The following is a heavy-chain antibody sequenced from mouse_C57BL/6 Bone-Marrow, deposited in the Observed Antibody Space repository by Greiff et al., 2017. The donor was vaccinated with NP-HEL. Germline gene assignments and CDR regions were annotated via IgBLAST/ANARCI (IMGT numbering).Heavy chain of an antibody. CDR1: GYAFSSYW. J-gene: IGHJ4*01. D-gene: IGHD4-1*02. V-gene: IGHV1-80*01. CDR3: ARAPTGHYYAMDD. CDR2: IYPGDGDT. Sequence: VQLQQSGAELVKPGASVKISCKASGYAFSSYWMNWVKQRPGKGLEWIGQIYPGDGDTNYNGKFKGKATLTADKSSSTAYMQLSSLTSEDSAVYFCARAPTGHYYAMDDWGQGTSVTVAS.